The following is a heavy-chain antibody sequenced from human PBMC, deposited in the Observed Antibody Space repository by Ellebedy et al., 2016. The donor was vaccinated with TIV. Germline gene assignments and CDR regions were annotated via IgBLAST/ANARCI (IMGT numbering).Heavy chain of an antibody. D-gene: IGHD5-18*01. V-gene: IGHV1-69*04. CDR1: GGTFSSYA. Sequence: AASVKVSCKASGGTFSSYAISWVRQAPGQGLEWMGRIIPILGIATYAQKFQGRITITADKSTSTAYMELSSLTSEDTAVYYCARQIGYTHAMTPHDSWGQGTLVTVSS. CDR2: IIPILGIA. J-gene: IGHJ4*02. CDR3: ARQIGYTHAMTPHDS.